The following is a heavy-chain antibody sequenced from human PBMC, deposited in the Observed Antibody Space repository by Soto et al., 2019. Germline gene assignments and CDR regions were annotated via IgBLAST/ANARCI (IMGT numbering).Heavy chain of an antibody. V-gene: IGHV3-23*01. Sequence: GGSLRLSCGVSGFTFSNYAMSWVRQAPGKGLEWVSAINIGGDTTYYADSVKGRFTMSRDNSKNTLYLQMNSLRAEDTAVYYCAKLLVTQMPYYYYGLDVWGQGATVTVSS. CDR2: INIGGDTT. J-gene: IGHJ6*02. CDR1: GFTFSNYA. CDR3: AKLLVTQMPYYYYGLDV. D-gene: IGHD2-21*02.